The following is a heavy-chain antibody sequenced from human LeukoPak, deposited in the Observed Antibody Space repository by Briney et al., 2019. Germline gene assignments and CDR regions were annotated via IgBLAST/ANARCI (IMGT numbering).Heavy chain of an antibody. CDR2: INPNSGGT. CDR3: ARMVRDSSGYLNWFDP. J-gene: IGHJ5*02. V-gene: IGHV1-2*04. CDR1: GYTFTGYY. Sequence: GASVKVSCKASGYTFTGYYMHWVRQAPGQGLEWMGWINPNSGGTDYAQKFQGWVTMTRDTSISTAYMELSRLRSDDTAVYYCARMVRDSSGYLNWFDPWGQGTLVTVSS. D-gene: IGHD3-22*01.